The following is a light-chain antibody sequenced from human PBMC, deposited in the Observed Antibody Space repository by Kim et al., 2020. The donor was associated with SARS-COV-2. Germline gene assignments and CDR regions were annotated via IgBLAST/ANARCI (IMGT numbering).Light chain of an antibody. J-gene: IGKJ2*03. CDR3: QQYYGYSKS. V-gene: IGKV1-5*03. Sequence: DIQMTQSPSTLSASVGDRVTITCRASQSISSWLAWYQQKPGKAPKLLIYKTSNLESGVPSRFSGSGSGTEFTLTISGLQPDDFATYYCQQYYGYSKSFGQGTKLEI. CDR1: QSISSW. CDR2: KTS.